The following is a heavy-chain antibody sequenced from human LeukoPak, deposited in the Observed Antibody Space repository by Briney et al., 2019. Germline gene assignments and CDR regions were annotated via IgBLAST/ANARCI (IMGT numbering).Heavy chain of an antibody. Sequence: PGGSLRLSCAASGFTVSDNYMSWVRQAPGKGLEWVSVIYSDGSTYYADSVKGRFTISRDNSKNTLYLQMNSLRAEDTAVYYCARGAYIVVVPAAIDPWGQGTLVTVSS. V-gene: IGHV3-66*02. D-gene: IGHD2-2*01. CDR1: GFTVSDNY. CDR2: IYSDGST. J-gene: IGHJ5*02. CDR3: ARGAYIVVVPAAIDP.